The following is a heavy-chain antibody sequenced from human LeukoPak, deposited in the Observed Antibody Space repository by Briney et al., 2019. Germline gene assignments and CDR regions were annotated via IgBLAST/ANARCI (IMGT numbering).Heavy chain of an antibody. CDR1: GYSFTSYN. CDR3: ARIRDGYNDAYDI. CDR2: IKPSGDNT. D-gene: IGHD5-24*01. Sequence: ASVKISCKTSGYSFTSYNLHWVRQAPGQRLEWVGIIKPSGDNTNNAQKFKGRVTMTSDTSTSTVYMELSSLKSEDTAVYYCARIRDGYNDAYDIWGQGTMVTVTS. J-gene: IGHJ3*02. V-gene: IGHV1-46*01.